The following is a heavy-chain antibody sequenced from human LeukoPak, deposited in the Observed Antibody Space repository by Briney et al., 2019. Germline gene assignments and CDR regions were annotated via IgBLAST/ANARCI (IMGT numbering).Heavy chain of an antibody. Sequence: GGSLRLSCSASEFTFSNYDMHWVRQAPGKGLEWVAVISYDGSNKYYADSVKGRFTISRDNSKNTLYLQMNSLRAEDTAVYYCARGNGRKSSSPNYWGQGTLVTVSS. CDR2: ISYDGSNK. CDR3: ARGNGRKSSSPNY. V-gene: IGHV3-30*19. D-gene: IGHD6-13*01. J-gene: IGHJ4*02. CDR1: EFTFSNYD.